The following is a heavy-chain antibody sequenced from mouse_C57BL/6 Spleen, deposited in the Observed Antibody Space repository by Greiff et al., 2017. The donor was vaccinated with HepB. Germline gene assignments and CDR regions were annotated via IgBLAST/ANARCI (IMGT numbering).Heavy chain of an antibody. CDR1: GYSFTSYY. J-gene: IGHJ3*01. CDR2: IYPGSGNT. D-gene: IGHD2-4*01. CDR3: AVGSYDYGFAY. V-gene: IGHV1-66*01. Sequence: QVQLKQSGPELVKPGASVKISCKASGYSFTSYYIHWVKQRPGQGLEWIGWIYPGSGNTKYNEKFKGKATLTADTSSSTAYMQLSSLTSEDSAVYYCAVGSYDYGFAYWGQGTLVTVSA.